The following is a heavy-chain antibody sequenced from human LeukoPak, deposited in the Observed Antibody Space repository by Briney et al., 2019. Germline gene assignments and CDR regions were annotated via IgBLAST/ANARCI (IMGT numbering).Heavy chain of an antibody. Sequence: GRSLRLSCAASGVTISSYGMHWVRQAPGKGLEWVAVISNDGSNKHYADSVKGRFTISRDNSKNTLYLQMNSLRAEDTAVYYCAKDLTGVNYCLDQWGQGTLVTVSS. V-gene: IGHV3-30*18. CDR2: ISNDGSNK. CDR3: AKDLTGVNYCLDQ. CDR1: GVTISSYG. D-gene: IGHD1-7*01. J-gene: IGHJ4*02.